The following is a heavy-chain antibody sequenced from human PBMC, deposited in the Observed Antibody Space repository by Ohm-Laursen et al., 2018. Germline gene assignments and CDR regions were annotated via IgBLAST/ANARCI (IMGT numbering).Heavy chain of an antibody. D-gene: IGHD2-2*01. CDR2: IIPIFGTA. Sequence: SVKVSCKASGGTFSSYAISWVRQAPGQGLEWMGGIIPIFGTANYAQKFQGRVTITADKSTSTAYMELSSLRSEDTAVYYCARQEGYCSSTSCYEVWFDPWGQGTLVTVSS. CDR1: GGTFSSYA. J-gene: IGHJ5*02. V-gene: IGHV1-69*06. CDR3: ARQEGYCSSTSCYEVWFDP.